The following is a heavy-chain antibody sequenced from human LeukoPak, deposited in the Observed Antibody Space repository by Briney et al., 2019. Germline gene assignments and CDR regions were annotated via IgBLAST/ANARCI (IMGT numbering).Heavy chain of an antibody. J-gene: IGHJ5*02. V-gene: IGHV4-30-2*01. D-gene: IGHD3-3*01. CDR2: IYHSGST. Sequence: PSETLSLTCTVSGGSISSGGYYWSWIRQPPGKGLEWIGYIYHSGSTYYNPSLKSRVTISVDRSKNQFSLKLSSVTAADTAVYYCARDGSYDFWSGPSPSWFDPWGQGTLVTVSS. CDR1: GGSISSGGYY. CDR3: ARDGSYDFWSGPSPSWFDP.